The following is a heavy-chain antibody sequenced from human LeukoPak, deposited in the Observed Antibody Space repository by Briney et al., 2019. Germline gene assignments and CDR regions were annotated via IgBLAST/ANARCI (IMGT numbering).Heavy chain of an antibody. V-gene: IGHV1-8*01. CDR3: ARVSWNYVDDYYYYMDA. D-gene: IGHD1-7*01. CDR1: DYTFTSYD. Sequence: ASVKVSCKSSDYTFTSYDINWVRQATGQGLEWMGWMNPNSGNTGYAQKFQGRVTMTRNTSISTAYMELSNLRSEDTAVYYCARVSWNYVDDYYYYMDAWGKGTTVTVSS. J-gene: IGHJ6*03. CDR2: MNPNSGNT.